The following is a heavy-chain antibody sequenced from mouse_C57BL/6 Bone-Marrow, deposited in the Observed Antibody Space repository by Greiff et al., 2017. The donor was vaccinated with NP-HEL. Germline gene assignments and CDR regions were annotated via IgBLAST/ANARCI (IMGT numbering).Heavy chain of an antibody. V-gene: IGHV1-54*01. CDR1: GYAFTNYL. J-gene: IGHJ2*01. CDR3: ARQSSGYGY. D-gene: IGHD3-2*02. CDR2: INPGSGGT. Sequence: QVQLQQSGAELVRPGTSVKVSCKASGYAFTNYLIEWVKQRPGQGLEWIGVINPGSGGTTYNEKFKGQATLTADKSSSTAYMQLSSLTSEDSAVYFCARQSSGYGYWGQGTTLTVSS.